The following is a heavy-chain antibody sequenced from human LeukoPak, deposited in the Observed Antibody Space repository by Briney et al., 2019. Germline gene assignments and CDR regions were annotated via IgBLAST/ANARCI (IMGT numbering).Heavy chain of an antibody. CDR2: ISWNSDSI. V-gene: IGHV3-9*01. Sequence: GGSLRLSCAASGFTFDDYAMHWVRQAPGKGLEWVSSISWNSDSIGYADSVKGRFTISRDNAKNSLYLQMNSLRAEDTALYYCAKDTSSLGYNGMDVWGQGTTVTVSS. CDR3: AKDTSSLGYNGMDV. D-gene: IGHD5/OR15-5a*01. J-gene: IGHJ6*02. CDR1: GFTFDDYA.